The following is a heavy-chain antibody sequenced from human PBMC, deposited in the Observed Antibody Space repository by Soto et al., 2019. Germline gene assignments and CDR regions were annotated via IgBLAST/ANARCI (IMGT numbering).Heavy chain of an antibody. D-gene: IGHD6-13*01. CDR2: IYYSGST. Sequence: QVQLQESGPGLVKPSETLSLTCTVSGGSVSSGSYYWSWIRQPPGKGLEWIGYIYYSGSTNYNPSLKRRXXIXVXXSKNQSSLKLSSVTAADTAVYYCARASRSSRRFDPWGQGTLVTVSS. V-gene: IGHV4-61*01. CDR1: GGSVSSGSYY. J-gene: IGHJ5*02. CDR3: ARASRSSRRFDP.